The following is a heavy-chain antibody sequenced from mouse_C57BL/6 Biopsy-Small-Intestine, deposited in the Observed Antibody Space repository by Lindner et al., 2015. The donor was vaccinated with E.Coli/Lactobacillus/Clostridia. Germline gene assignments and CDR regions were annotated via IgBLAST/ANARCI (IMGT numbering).Heavy chain of an antibody. J-gene: IGHJ3*01. CDR3: ASARGDGSFAY. V-gene: IGHV2-6*01. CDR1: GFSLSSFG. Sequence: VQLQESWTWPGAPSQSLSITCTVSGFSLSSFGVDWIRQSPGKGLEWLGVIWTIGRTNYNSALKSRLTISKDNSKSQVFLKMDSLQTDDTAMYYCASARGDGSFAYWGQGTLVTVSA. D-gene: IGHD2-3*01. CDR2: IWTIGRT.